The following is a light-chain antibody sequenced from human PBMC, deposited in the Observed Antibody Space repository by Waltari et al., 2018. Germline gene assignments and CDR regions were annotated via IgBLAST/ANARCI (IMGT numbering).Light chain of an antibody. V-gene: IGLV2-8*01. CDR1: SSDVGGYNY. Sequence: QSALTQPPSASGSPGQSVTISCTGTSSDVGGYNYVSWYQQHPGKAPKLIIYEVNKRPSGVPDRFSGSKSGNMASLTVSGLQAEDEADYYCSSYAGSINMVFGGGTKLTVL. J-gene: IGLJ2*01. CDR2: EVN. CDR3: SSYAGSINMV.